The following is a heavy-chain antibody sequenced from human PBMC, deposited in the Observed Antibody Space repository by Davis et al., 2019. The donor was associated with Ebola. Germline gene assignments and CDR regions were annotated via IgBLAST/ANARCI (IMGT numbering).Heavy chain of an antibody. V-gene: IGHV4-34*01. J-gene: IGHJ6*02. D-gene: IGHD5-18*01. CDR2: INHSGST. CDR3: ARVPRGYSYGRGSYYYYGMDV. CDR1: GGSFSGYY. Sequence: SETLSLTCAVYGGSFSGYYWSWIRQPPGKGLEWIGEINHSGSTNYNPSLKSRVTISVDTSKNQFSLKLSSVTAADTAVYYCARVPRGYSYGRGSYYYYGMDVWGQGTTVTVSS.